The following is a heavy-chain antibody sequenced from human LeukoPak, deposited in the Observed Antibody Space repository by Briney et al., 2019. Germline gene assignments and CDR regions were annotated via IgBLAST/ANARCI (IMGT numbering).Heavy chain of an antibody. Sequence: PGGSLRLSCAGSGFTFSSHWIGWVRQAPGKGLEWVAHINQDGSQKYYVDSVEGRFAISRDNAKNSLYLQMNSLRAEDTAVYYCARALYNFWSDYYFDYWGQGTLVTVSS. CDR1: GFTFSSHW. D-gene: IGHD3-3*01. J-gene: IGHJ4*02. V-gene: IGHV3-7*01. CDR3: ARALYNFWSDYYFDY. CDR2: INQDGSQK.